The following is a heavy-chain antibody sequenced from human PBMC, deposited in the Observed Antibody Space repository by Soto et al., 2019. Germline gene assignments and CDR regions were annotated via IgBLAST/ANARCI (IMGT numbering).Heavy chain of an antibody. D-gene: IGHD2-2*02. V-gene: IGHV1-69*06. J-gene: IGHJ6*02. CDR1: GGTFSSYA. CDR2: IIPIFGTA. CDR3: ASMLGYCSSTSCYNGYYGMGV. Sequence: QVQLVQSGAEVKKPGSSVKVSCKASGGTFSSYAISWVRQAPGQGLEWMGGIIPIFGTANYAQKFQGRVTITADKSTSTADMELSSLRSEDTAVYYCASMLGYCSSTSCYNGYYGMGVWGQGTTVTVSS.